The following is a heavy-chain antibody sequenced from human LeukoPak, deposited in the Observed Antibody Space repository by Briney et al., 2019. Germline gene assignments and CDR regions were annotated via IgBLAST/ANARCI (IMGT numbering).Heavy chain of an antibody. J-gene: IGHJ4*02. CDR3: TRAPYCSSTSCYEGGAY. Sequence: PGGSLRLSCAASGFTFSSYAMSWIRQPPGKGLEWIGEINHSGSTNYNPSLKSRVTISVDTSKNQFSLKLSSVTAADTAVYYCTRAPYCSSTSCYEGGAYWGQGTLVTVSS. CDR1: GFTFSSYA. CDR2: INHSGST. V-gene: IGHV4-34*01. D-gene: IGHD2-2*01.